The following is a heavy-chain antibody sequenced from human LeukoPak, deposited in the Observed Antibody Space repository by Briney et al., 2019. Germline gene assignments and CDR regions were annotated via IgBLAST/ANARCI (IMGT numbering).Heavy chain of an antibody. CDR2: ISSSSSYI. CDR3: ARPELPGWSVFFDF. J-gene: IGHJ4*02. V-gene: IGHV3-21*01. D-gene: IGHD2-15*01. CDR1: GFTFSSYS. Sequence: AGGSLRLSCAASGFTFSSYSMNWVRQAPGKGLEWVSSISSSSSYIYYADSVKGRFTISRDNAKNSLYLQMNSLRAEDTAVYYCARPELPGWSVFFDFWGQGTLVTVSS.